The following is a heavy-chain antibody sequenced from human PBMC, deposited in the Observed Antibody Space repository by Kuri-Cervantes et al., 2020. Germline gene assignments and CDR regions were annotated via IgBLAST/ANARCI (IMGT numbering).Heavy chain of an antibody. J-gene: IGHJ6*02. CDR2: IRYDGSNK. CDR3: AKWDIVVVPAAITTPNYYYYYGMDV. Sequence: LSLTCAASGFTFSSYGMHWVRQAPGKGLEWVAVIRYDGSNKYYADSVKGRFTISRDNSKNTLYLQMNSLRAEDTAVYYCAKWDIVVVPAAITTPNYYYYYGMDVWGQGTTVTVSS. CDR1: GFTFSSYG. D-gene: IGHD2-2*01. V-gene: IGHV3-33*06.